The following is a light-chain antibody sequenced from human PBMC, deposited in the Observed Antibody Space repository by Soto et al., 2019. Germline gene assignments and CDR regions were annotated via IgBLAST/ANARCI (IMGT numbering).Light chain of an antibody. CDR2: GAS. Sequence: EIVLTQSPGTLSLSPGERATLSCRASQSVSNNYLAWYQQNPGPAPRLLISGASNRATGIPDRFSGSGSGTDFPLTISRLEPEDFAVYYCQQYGSSGTFGQGTKVDNK. J-gene: IGKJ1*01. V-gene: IGKV3-20*01. CDR3: QQYGSSGT. CDR1: QSVSNNY.